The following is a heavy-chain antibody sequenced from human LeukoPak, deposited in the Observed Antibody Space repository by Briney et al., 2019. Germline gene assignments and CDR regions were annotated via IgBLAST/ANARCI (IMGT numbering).Heavy chain of an antibody. CDR2: IVVGSGNK. Sequence: SVKVSCKASGFTFTSSAMQWVRQARGQRLEWVGWIVVGSGNKNYAQKFQERVTITRDMSTSTAYMELSSLRSEDTAVYYCAAYYGSGSYPIGGDYWGQGTLVAVSS. V-gene: IGHV1-58*02. D-gene: IGHD3-10*01. CDR1: GFTFTSSA. J-gene: IGHJ4*02. CDR3: AAYYGSGSYPIGGDY.